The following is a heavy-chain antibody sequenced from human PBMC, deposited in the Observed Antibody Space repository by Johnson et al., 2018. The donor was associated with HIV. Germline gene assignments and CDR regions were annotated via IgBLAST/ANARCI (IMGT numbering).Heavy chain of an antibody. D-gene: IGHD5-12*01. Sequence: VQLVESGGVVVQPGGSLRLSCAASGFTFDDYTMHWVRQAPGKGLEWVSLISWDGGSTYYADSVKGRFTISRDNSKNSLYLQMNSLRTEDTALYYCAKDRGGYSGYDDAFDIWGQGTMVTVSS. V-gene: IGHV3-43*01. CDR1: GFTFDDYT. CDR3: AKDRGGYSGYDDAFDI. J-gene: IGHJ3*02. CDR2: ISWDGGST.